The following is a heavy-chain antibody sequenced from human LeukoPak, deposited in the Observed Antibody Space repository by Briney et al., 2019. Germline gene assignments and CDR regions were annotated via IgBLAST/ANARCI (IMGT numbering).Heavy chain of an antibody. D-gene: IGHD3-10*01. Sequence: AGGSLRLSCAASGFAVSNYWMSWVRQAPGKGLEWVSAISGSGGSTYYADSVKGRFTISRDNSKNTLYLQMNSLRAEDTAVYYCAKGWMVRGQSPTDYWGQGTLVTVSS. J-gene: IGHJ4*02. CDR3: AKGWMVRGQSPTDY. CDR2: ISGSGGST. V-gene: IGHV3-23*01. CDR1: GFAVSNYW.